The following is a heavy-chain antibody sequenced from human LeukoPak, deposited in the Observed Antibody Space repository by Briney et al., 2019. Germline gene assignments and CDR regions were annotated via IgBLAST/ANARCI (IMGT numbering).Heavy chain of an antibody. Sequence: SETLSLTCTVSGGSITGYYWSLIRQPPGEGLEWIGYIYYSGSTNYNPSLKSRVTISIDTSKNQFSLKLTSVTAADTAVYYCARGEALYSNYGFDYWGQGTLVTVSS. CDR3: ARGEALYSNYGFDY. D-gene: IGHD4-11*01. CDR2: IYYSGST. J-gene: IGHJ4*02. CDR1: GGSITGYY. V-gene: IGHV4-59*01.